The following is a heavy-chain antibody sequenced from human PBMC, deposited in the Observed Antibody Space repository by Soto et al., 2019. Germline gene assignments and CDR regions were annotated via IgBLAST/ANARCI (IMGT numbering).Heavy chain of an antibody. CDR1: GFSFSNHA. CDR3: AKRFTIFRVVKLSPDVDH. V-gene: IGHV3-23*02. CDR2: ISSGSGDNT. J-gene: IGHJ4*02. D-gene: IGHD3-3*01. Sequence: EVQLLESGGGFVQPGGSLRLSCAASGFSFSNHAMSWVRQAPGKGLEWVSGISSGSGDNTYYEASVKGRFTISRDNSKSPLYLQMNNLRAEDTALYFCAKRFTIFRVVKLSPDVDHWGQGTLVTVSS.